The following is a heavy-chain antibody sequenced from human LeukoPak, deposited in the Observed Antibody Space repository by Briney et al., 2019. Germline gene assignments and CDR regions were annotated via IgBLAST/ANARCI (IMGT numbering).Heavy chain of an antibody. CDR3: ARDDCSSISCYHNWFDP. CDR2: ISSSSSYI. CDR1: GFTFSSYS. J-gene: IGHJ5*02. V-gene: IGHV3-21*01. D-gene: IGHD2-2*01. Sequence: GGSLRLSCAASGFTFSSYSMNWVRQAPGKGLEWVSSISSSSSYIYYADSVKGRFTISKDNAKNSLYLQMNSLRAEDTAVYYCARDDCSSISCYHNWFDPWGQGTLVTVSS.